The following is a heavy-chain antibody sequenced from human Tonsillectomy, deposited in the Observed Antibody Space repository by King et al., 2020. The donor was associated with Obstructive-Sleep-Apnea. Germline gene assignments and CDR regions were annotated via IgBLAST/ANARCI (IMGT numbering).Heavy chain of an antibody. CDR3: AKKPPSLTGLAY. CDR2: VSGSGDSI. CDR1: GFTFSSYV. D-gene: IGHD3-9*01. V-gene: IGHV3-23*04. Sequence: VQLVQSGGGLVQPGGSLRLSCAASGFTFSSYVMSWVRQAPGKGLEWVSGVSGSGDSIYSADSVKGRLPISRDNSKNTLYLQMNSLIAEDTAVYFCAKKPPSLTGLAYWGQGTLVTVSS. J-gene: IGHJ4*02.